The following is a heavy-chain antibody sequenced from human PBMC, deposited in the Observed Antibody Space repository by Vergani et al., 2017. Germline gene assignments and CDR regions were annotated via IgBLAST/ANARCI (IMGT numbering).Heavy chain of an antibody. V-gene: IGHV4-30-2*01. J-gene: IGHJ4*02. CDR2: IYHSGST. CDR3: ARVGTGNDIDY. CDR1: GGPLSSGGYS. Sequence: QLQLQESGSGLVKPSQTLSLTCAVSGGPLSSGGYSWSWIRQPPGKGLDWIGYIYHSGSTYYNPSLKSRVTISVDRSKNQFSLKLSSVTAADTAVYYCARVGTGNDIDYWGQGTLVTVSS. D-gene: IGHD1-1*01.